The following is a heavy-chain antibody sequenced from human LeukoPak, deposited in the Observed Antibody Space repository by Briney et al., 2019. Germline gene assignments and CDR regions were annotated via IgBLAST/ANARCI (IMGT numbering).Heavy chain of an antibody. Sequence: GGSLRLSCAASGFSFSSYAMSWVRQPPGKGLEWVSSFSGGGGDTYYADSVKGRFTISRDNAENTLYLQMNSLRAEDTAVYYCARLAAAARNWYFDLWGRGTLVTVSS. J-gene: IGHJ2*01. CDR3: ARLAAAARNWYFDL. CDR2: FSGGGGDT. V-gene: IGHV3-23*01. D-gene: IGHD6-13*01. CDR1: GFSFSSYA.